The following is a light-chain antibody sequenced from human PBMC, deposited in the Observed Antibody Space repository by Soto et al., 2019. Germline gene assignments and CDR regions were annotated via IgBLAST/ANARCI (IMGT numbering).Light chain of an antibody. CDR2: KAS. V-gene: IGKV1-5*03. Sequence: QMIQSPSTLSGTVGDRVAIPCRASQTISSWLAWYQQKPGKAPKLLIYKASTLKSGVPTRFSGSGSGTEFTLTISSLQPDDFATYYCQHYNSYSEAFGQGTKVAIK. CDR1: QTISSW. CDR3: QHYNSYSEA. J-gene: IGKJ1*01.